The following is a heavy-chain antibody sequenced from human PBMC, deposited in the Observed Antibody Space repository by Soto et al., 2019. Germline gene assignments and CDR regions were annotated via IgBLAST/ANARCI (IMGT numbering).Heavy chain of an antibody. CDR2: ISSSSSYI. J-gene: IGHJ4*02. Sequence: GGSLRLSCAASGFTFSSYSMNWVRQAPGKGLEWVSSISSSSSYIYYADSVKGRFTISRDNAKNSLYLQMNSLRAEDTAVYYCARGGRRSSSPFDYWGQGTLVTVSS. V-gene: IGHV3-21*01. D-gene: IGHD6-6*01. CDR1: GFTFSSYS. CDR3: ARGGRRSSSPFDY.